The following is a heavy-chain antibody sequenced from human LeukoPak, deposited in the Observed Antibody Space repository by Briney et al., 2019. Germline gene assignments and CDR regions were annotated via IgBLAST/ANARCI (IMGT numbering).Heavy chain of an antibody. D-gene: IGHD4-23*01. J-gene: IGHJ4*02. V-gene: IGHV1-2*02. CDR3: ARNTSEHDYSGFGY. CDR1: GYTFTAYY. CDR2: INPNTGAT. Sequence: GASVKVSCKASGYTFTAYYIHWVRQAPGQRLEWMGWINPNTGATHHAQKFLGRVTLTRDTSISTAYMELSSLIDDTAVYYCARNTSEHDYSGFGYWGQGTLVTASS.